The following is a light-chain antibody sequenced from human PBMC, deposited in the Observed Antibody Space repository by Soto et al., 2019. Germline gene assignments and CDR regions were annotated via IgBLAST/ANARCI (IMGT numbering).Light chain of an antibody. Sequence: QSALTQPPSASGSPGQSVTISCTGTSSDIGAYNYVSWYQQHPGKAPKLIIYEVSQRPSGVPDRFSGSTSGNTASLTVSGLQAEDEADYYCSSYAGSSNYVFGTGTRSPS. J-gene: IGLJ1*01. CDR3: SSYAGSSNYV. CDR2: EVS. CDR1: SSDIGAYNY. V-gene: IGLV2-8*01.